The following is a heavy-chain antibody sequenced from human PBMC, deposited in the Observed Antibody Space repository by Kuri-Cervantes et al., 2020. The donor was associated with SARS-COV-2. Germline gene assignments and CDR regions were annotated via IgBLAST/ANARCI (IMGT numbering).Heavy chain of an antibody. CDR3: ARDRRHYDFWSGYSHDAFDI. D-gene: IGHD3-3*01. CDR1: GYTFTSYD. CDR2: MNPNSGNT. Sequence: ASVKVSCKASGYTFTSYDINWVRQATGQGLEWMGWMNPNSGNTGYAQKFQGRVTITRNTSISTAYMELSSLRSEDTAVYYCARDRRHYDFWSGYSHDAFDIWGQGTMVT. J-gene: IGHJ3*02. V-gene: IGHV1-8*03.